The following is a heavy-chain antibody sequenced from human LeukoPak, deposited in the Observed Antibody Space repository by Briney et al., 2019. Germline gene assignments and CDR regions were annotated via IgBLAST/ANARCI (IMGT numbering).Heavy chain of an antibody. CDR1: WFSFSSYS. CDR2: ISSSSSYI. J-gene: IGHJ5*02. V-gene: IGHV3-21*01. Sequence: GGVLRLSFAAPWFSFSSYSMKWGRPAPGEGVGWGSSISSSSSYIYYADSVKGRFTISRDNAKNSLYLQMNSLRAEDTAVYYCTSGAPIAARPSWFDPWGQGTLVTVSS. CDR3: TSGAPIAARPSWFDP. D-gene: IGHD6-6*01.